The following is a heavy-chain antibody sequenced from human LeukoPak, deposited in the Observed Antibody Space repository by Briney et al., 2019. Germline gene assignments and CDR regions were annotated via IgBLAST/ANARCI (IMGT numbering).Heavy chain of an antibody. Sequence: ASVKVSCKVSGYTLTELSMHWVRQAPGKGLEWRGGFDPEDGEIIYAQKFQGRVTMTEDTSTDTAYMELSSLRSEDTAVYYCATGWRIAAADRYYMDVWGKGTTVTVSS. CDR1: GYTLTELS. J-gene: IGHJ6*03. CDR2: FDPEDGEI. D-gene: IGHD6-13*01. CDR3: ATGWRIAAADRYYMDV. V-gene: IGHV1-24*01.